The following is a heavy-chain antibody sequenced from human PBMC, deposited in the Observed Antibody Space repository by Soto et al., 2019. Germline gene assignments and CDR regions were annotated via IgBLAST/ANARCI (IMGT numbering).Heavy chain of an antibody. Sequence: QITLKESGPTLVKPTQTLTLTCTFSGFSLSTSGVGVGWIRQPPGKALEWLALIYWDDDKRYSPSLKSRLTITKDTSKNQVVLTMTHMDPVDTATYYCAHTGCSGGSCSGGYFQHWGQGTLVTVSS. J-gene: IGHJ1*01. CDR2: IYWDDDK. V-gene: IGHV2-5*02. CDR1: GFSLSTSGVG. D-gene: IGHD2-15*01. CDR3: AHTGCSGGSCSGGYFQH.